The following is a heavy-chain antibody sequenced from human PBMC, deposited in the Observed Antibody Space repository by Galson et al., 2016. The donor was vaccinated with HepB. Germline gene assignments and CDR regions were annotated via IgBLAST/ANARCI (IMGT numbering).Heavy chain of an antibody. J-gene: IGHJ4*02. Sequence: SETLSLTCTVSGGSVSSGSYYWSWIRQPPGKGLEWIGYIYNSGRTNYNPSLKSRVTISVDTSKNQFYLNLRSVTAADTAVYYCARDRDSSSYYSLDDWGQGTLVTVSS. V-gene: IGHV4-61*01. CDR3: ARDRDSSSYYSLDD. CDR1: GGSVSSGSYY. D-gene: IGHD3-22*01. CDR2: IYNSGRT.